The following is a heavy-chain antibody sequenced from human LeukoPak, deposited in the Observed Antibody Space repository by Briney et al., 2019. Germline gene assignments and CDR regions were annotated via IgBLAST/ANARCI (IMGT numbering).Heavy chain of an antibody. Sequence: SETLSLTCTVSGGSISSYYWSWIRQPAGKGLEWIGRIYTSGSTNYNPSLKSRVTISVDKSKNQFSLKLSSVTAADTAVYYCARAYDSSGPLGYYMDVWGKGTTVTVSS. D-gene: IGHD3-22*01. V-gene: IGHV4-4*07. CDR1: GGSISSYY. CDR3: ARAYDSSGPLGYYMDV. J-gene: IGHJ6*03. CDR2: IYTSGST.